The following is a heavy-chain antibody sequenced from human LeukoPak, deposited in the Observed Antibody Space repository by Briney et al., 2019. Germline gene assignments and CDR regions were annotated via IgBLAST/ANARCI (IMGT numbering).Heavy chain of an antibody. D-gene: IGHD3-10*01. CDR2: ISSNSKTI. J-gene: IGHJ3*01. CDR1: GFTFKTYE. CDR3: ARDGFGARSLDL. Sequence: PGGSLRLSCAASGFTFKTYEMNWVRQAPGRGLEWISYISSNSKTIYYADSVKGRITVSRDNAENSLYLQMNSLRGEDTAIYYCARDGFGARSLDLWCHGTLVTVSS. V-gene: IGHV3-48*03.